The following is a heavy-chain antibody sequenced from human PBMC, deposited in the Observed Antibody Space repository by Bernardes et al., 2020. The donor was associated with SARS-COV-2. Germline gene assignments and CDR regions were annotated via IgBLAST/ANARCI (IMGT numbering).Heavy chain of an antibody. V-gene: IGHV4-34*01. CDR1: GGSFSGYY. Sequence: SETLSLTCAVYGGSFSGYYWSWIRQPPGKGLEWIGEINHSGSTNYNPSLKSRVTISVDTSKNQFSLKLSSVTAADTAVYYCARYGTIGYDYVWGSYRTIYFDYWGQGTLVTVSS. J-gene: IGHJ4*02. D-gene: IGHD3-16*02. CDR3: ARYGTIGYDYVWGSYRTIYFDY. CDR2: INHSGST.